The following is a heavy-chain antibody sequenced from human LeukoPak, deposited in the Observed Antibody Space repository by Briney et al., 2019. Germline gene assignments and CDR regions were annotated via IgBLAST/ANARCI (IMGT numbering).Heavy chain of an antibody. V-gene: IGHV3-21*01. CDR3: AREPRVPDYYYDSSGYYNY. D-gene: IGHD3-22*01. J-gene: IGHJ4*02. CDR1: GFTFSSYS. Sequence: GGSLRLSCAASGFTFSSYSMNWVRQAPGKGLEWVSSISISSSYIYYADSVKGRFTISRDNAKNSLYLQMNSLRAEDTAVYYCAREPRVPDYYYDSSGYYNYWGQGTLVTVSS. CDR2: ISISSSYI.